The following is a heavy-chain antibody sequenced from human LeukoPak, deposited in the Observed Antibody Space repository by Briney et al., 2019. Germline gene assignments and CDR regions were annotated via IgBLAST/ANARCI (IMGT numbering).Heavy chain of an antibody. CDR1: GFTFSSYT. D-gene: IGHD5-18*01. CDR3: ARGLSGVTGYTYGRGIDY. Sequence: GGSLRLSCAASGFTFSSYTMHWVRQAPGKGLEWVSSISSGSSFIYYADSVEGRFTISRDNARNSLYLQMNSLRAEDTAVYYCARGLSGVTGYTYGRGIDYWGRGTLVTVSP. V-gene: IGHV3-21*01. J-gene: IGHJ4*02. CDR2: ISSGSSFI.